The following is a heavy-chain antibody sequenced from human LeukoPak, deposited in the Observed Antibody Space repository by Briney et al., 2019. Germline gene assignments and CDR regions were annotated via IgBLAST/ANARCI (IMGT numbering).Heavy chain of an antibody. J-gene: IGHJ5*02. CDR3: ARAPGIAVAGTSWFDP. CDR2: ISAYNGNT. CDR1: GYTSTSYG. V-gene: IGHV1-18*01. D-gene: IGHD6-19*01. Sequence: ASVTVSCKASGYTSTSYGISWVRQAPGQGLEWMGWISAYNGNTNCAQKLQGRVTMTTDTSTSTAYMELRSLRSDDTAVYYCARAPGIAVAGTSWFDPWGQGTLVTVSS.